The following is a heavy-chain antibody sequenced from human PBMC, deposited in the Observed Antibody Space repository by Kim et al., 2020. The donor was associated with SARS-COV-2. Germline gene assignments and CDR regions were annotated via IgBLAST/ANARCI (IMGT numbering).Heavy chain of an antibody. CDR1: GFTFNTYA. CDR2: IAYDGGNR. CDR3: TRGVEFHWIPYFFNF. D-gene: IGHD5-18*01. V-gene: IGHV3-30-3*01. Sequence: GGSLRLSCAASGFTFNTYAFHWVRQVPGKGLEWVAVIAYDGGNRKYADSAKDRFTISRDNSKNTLYLEMNSLRPEDTAVYYCTRGVEFHWIPYFFNFWGQGTLLTVSS. J-gene: IGHJ4*02.